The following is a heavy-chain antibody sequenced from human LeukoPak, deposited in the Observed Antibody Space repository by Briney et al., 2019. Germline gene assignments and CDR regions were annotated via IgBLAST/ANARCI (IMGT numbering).Heavy chain of an antibody. D-gene: IGHD3-10*01. CDR1: GFTFSSYA. CDR3: AKDLGGDGSGSY. V-gene: IGHV3-23*01. Sequence: PGGSLRLSCAAPGFTFSSYAMSWVRQAPGKGLEWVSAISGSGGSTYYADSVKGRFTISRDNSKNTLYLQMNSLRAEDTAVYYCAKDLGGDGSGSYWGQGTLVTVSS. CDR2: ISGSGGST. J-gene: IGHJ4*02.